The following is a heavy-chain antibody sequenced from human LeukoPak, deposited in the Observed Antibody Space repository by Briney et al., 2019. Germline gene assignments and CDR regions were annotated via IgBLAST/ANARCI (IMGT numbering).Heavy chain of an antibody. Sequence: PGGSLRLSCAASGFTFSSYAMSWVRQAPGKGLEWVSAISGSGGSTYYADSVKGRFTISRDNSKNTLYLQMNSLRAGDTAVYYCASPGYSSGGHDYWGQGTLVTVSS. CDR2: ISGSGGST. V-gene: IGHV3-23*01. D-gene: IGHD6-25*01. CDR3: ASPGYSSGGHDY. J-gene: IGHJ4*02. CDR1: GFTFSSYA.